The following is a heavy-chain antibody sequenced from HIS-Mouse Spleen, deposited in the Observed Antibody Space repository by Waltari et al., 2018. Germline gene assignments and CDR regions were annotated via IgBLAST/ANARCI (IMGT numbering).Heavy chain of an antibody. V-gene: IGHV3-30*18. D-gene: IGHD6-19*01. CDR1: GFTFSSYG. Sequence: QVQLVESGGGVVQPGRSLRLSCAASGFTFSSYGMHWVRQAPGKWLEWVVVISYDGSNKYYADSVKGRFSIPRDNSKNTLYLQMNSLRAEDTAVYYCAKASSGWLDYWGQGTLVTVSS. CDR3: AKASSGWLDY. J-gene: IGHJ4*02. CDR2: ISYDGSNK.